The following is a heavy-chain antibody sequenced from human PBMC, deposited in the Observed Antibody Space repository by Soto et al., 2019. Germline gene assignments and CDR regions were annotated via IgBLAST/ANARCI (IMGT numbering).Heavy chain of an antibody. CDR1: GFTFSSYA. D-gene: IGHD6-19*01. Sequence: GGSRRRSCAASGFTFSSYALSWVRQEPGKGLEWVSAISGSGGSTYYADSVKGRFTISRDNSKNTLYLQMNSLRADDTAVYYCAIAEAVAGPYYFDYWGQGPLFTVSS. CDR3: AIAEAVAGPYYFDY. V-gene: IGHV3-23*01. CDR2: ISGSGGST. J-gene: IGHJ4*02.